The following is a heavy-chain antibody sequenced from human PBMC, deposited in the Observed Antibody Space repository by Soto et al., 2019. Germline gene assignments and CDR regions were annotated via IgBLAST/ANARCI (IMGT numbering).Heavy chain of an antibody. CDR3: ARVFYSVAGTGGLDY. D-gene: IGHD6-19*01. CDR2: ISSSSSPI. CDR1: GFTFSSYS. Sequence: EVQLVESGGGLVQPGGSLRVSCAASGFTFSSYSMNWVRQAPGKGLEWVSYISSSSSPIYYADSVKGRFTISRDSAKHSLYLQMNSLRDEDTAVYYCARVFYSVAGTGGLDYWGQGTLVTVSS. V-gene: IGHV3-48*02. J-gene: IGHJ4*02.